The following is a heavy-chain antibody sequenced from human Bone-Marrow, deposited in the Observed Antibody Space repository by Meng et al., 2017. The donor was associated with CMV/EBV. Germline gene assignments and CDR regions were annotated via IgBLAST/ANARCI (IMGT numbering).Heavy chain of an antibody. CDR1: GFTFSSYA. D-gene: IGHD6-13*01. J-gene: IGHJ4*02. CDR3: AREWGLRQQLGYFDY. CDR2: ISGSGGST. V-gene: IGHV3-23*01. Sequence: GGSLRLSCAASGFTFSSYAMSWVRQAPGKGLEWVSAISGSGGSTYYADSVKGRFTISRDNSKNTLYLQMNSLRAEDTAVYYCAREWGLRQQLGYFDYWGQGTLVTVSS.